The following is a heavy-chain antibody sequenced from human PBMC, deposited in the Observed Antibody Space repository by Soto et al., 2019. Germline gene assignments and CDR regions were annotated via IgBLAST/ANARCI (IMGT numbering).Heavy chain of an antibody. Sequence: TLSLTCTVSGGSISSGGYFWSWIRQHPGKGLEWIGYTYYSGITYYNPSLKSRATISIDASNNQFSLKLSSVTAADTAVYYCARGRPDTALIASWGQGTLVTVS. CDR3: ARGRPDTALIAS. D-gene: IGHD5-18*01. CDR1: GGSISSGGYF. CDR2: TYYSGIT. V-gene: IGHV4-31*03. J-gene: IGHJ5*02.